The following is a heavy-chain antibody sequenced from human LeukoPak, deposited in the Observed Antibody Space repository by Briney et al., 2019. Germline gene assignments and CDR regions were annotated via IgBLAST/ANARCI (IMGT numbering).Heavy chain of an antibody. Sequence: GGSLRLSCAASGFPLSSYWMSWVRQAPGKGLEWVANIKQDGSEKYYVDSVKGRFTISRDNAKNSLYLQMNSLRAEDTAVYYCASSYTWGQGTLVTVSS. V-gene: IGHV3-7*01. J-gene: IGHJ5*02. CDR3: ASSYT. CDR1: GFPLSSYW. CDR2: IKQDGSEK.